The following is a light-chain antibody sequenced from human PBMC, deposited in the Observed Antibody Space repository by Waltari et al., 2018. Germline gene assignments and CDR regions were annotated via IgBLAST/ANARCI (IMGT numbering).Light chain of an antibody. CDR3: VAWDSRLSGRL. J-gene: IGLJ3*02. Sequence: QSVLTQPPSVSAAPGQKVTISCSGSRSNIGSDFVSWYQQLPGTAPKLLIYDTNKRPPGIPDRFSGSKSDTSATLGITGLQTGDEADYYCVAWDSRLSGRLFGGGTKLTVL. CDR1: RSNIGSDF. CDR2: DTN. V-gene: IGLV1-51*01.